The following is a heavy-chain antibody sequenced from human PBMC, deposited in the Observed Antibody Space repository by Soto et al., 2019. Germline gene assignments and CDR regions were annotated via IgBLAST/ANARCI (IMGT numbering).Heavy chain of an antibody. CDR1: GFTFSSYG. CDR3: AKSAQTRKELRYFDWLLSPPGY. D-gene: IGHD3-9*01. J-gene: IGHJ4*02. CDR2: ISYDGSNK. Sequence: PGGSLRLSCAASGFTFSSYGMHWVRQAPGKGLEWVAVISYDGSNKYYADSVKGRFTISRDNSKNTLYLQMNSLRAEDTAVYYCAKSAQTRKELRYFDWLLSPPGYWGQGTLVTVSS. V-gene: IGHV3-30*18.